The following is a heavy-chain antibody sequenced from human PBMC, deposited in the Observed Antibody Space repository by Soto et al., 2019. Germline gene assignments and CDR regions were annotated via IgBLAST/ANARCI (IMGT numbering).Heavy chain of an antibody. V-gene: IGHV3-73*01. CDR1: GFTFSGSA. CDR2: IRSKANSYAT. Sequence: GGSLRLSCAASGFTFSGSAMHWVRQASGKGLEWVGRIRSKANSYATAYAASVKGRFTISRDDSKNTAYLQMNSLKTEDTAVYYCTRHTMVRGVYYYMDVWGKGTTVTVS. D-gene: IGHD3-10*01. CDR3: TRHTMVRGVYYYMDV. J-gene: IGHJ6*03.